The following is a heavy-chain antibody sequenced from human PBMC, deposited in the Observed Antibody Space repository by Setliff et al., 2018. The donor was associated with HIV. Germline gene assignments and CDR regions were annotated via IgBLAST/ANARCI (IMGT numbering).Heavy chain of an antibody. V-gene: IGHV1-69*05. J-gene: IGHJ6*02. CDR3: ARVGHSSSYHYYGMDV. CDR2: IIPMFGTG. D-gene: IGHD6-13*01. CDR1: GGTFSSYA. Sequence: SVKVSCKASGGTFSSYAISWVRQAPGQGLEWMGGIIPMFGTGFYAQKFRDRVTITTDENRSTAYMELNSLRPEDTGVFYCARVGHSSSYHYYGMDVWGQGTTVTV.